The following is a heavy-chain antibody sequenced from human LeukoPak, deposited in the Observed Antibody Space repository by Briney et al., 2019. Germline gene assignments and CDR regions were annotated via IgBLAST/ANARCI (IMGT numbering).Heavy chain of an antibody. Sequence: GGSLRLSCAASGFTFSSYAMSWVRQAPGKGLEWVSAISGSGGNTYYADSLKGRFTISRDNSKNTLYLQMSSLRAEDTAVYYCAKDPTMIVVVIPDYWGQGTLVTVSS. J-gene: IGHJ4*02. V-gene: IGHV3-23*01. D-gene: IGHD3-22*01. CDR1: GFTFSSYA. CDR3: AKDPTMIVVVIPDY. CDR2: ISGSGGNT.